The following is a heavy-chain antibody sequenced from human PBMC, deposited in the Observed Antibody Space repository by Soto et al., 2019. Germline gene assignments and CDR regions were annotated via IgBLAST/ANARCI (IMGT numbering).Heavy chain of an antibody. D-gene: IGHD3-22*01. CDR2: IIPIFGTA. V-gene: IGHV1-69*13. CDR1: GGTFSSYA. Sequence: SVKVSCKASGGTFSSYAISWVRQAPGQGLEWMGGIIPIFGTANYAQKFQGRVTITADESTSTAYMELSSLRSEDTAVYYCARDLTYYYDSSGSTLDYWGQGTLVTVSS. J-gene: IGHJ4*02. CDR3: ARDLTYYYDSSGSTLDY.